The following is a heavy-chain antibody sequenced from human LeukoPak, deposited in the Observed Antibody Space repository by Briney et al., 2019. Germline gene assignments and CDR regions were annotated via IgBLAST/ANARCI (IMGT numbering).Heavy chain of an antibody. CDR2: IYHSGNT. Sequence: PSETLSLTCSVSGYSISSGYYWGWIRQPPGKGLEWIGSIYHSGNTYYNPSLKSRVTMSVDTSKNQFSLKLSSVTAADTAVYYCARVGHSGSYVDAFDIWGQGTMVTVSS. V-gene: IGHV4-38-2*02. CDR3: ARVGHSGSYVDAFDI. D-gene: IGHD1-26*01. CDR1: GYSISSGYY. J-gene: IGHJ3*02.